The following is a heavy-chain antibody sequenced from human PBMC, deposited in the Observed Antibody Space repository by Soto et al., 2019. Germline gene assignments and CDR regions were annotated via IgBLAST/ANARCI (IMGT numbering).Heavy chain of an antibody. D-gene: IGHD3-10*01. CDR3: ARHYGYYSHYMDV. CDR1: GDSISNNNFY. V-gene: IGHV4-39*01. CDR2: IYYSGST. Sequence: SETLSLTCTVSGDSISNNNFYWVWIRQPPGKGLEWIGTIYYSGSTYYNPSLKSRVTISVDTSNNQLSLKPSSVTAADTAVYYCARHYGYYSHYMDVWTKGTTVTVSS. J-gene: IGHJ6*03.